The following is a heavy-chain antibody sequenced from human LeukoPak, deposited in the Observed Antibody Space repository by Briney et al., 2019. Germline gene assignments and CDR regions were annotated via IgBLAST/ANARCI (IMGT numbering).Heavy chain of an antibody. V-gene: IGHV1-2*02. CDR1: GYTFTGYY. Sequence: ASVKVSCKASGYTFTGYYMHWVRQAPGQGLEWMGWINPNSGGTNYAQKFQGRVTMTRDTSISTAYMELSRLRSDDTAVYYCAVTVVVAATDAFDIWGRGTMVTVSS. D-gene: IGHD2-15*01. CDR2: INPNSGGT. CDR3: AVTVVVAATDAFDI. J-gene: IGHJ3*02.